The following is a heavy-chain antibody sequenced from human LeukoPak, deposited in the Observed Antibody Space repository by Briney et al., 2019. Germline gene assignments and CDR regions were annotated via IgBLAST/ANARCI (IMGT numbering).Heavy chain of an antibody. CDR3: ARVVVEMATINDNWFDP. CDR2: ISSSGSTI. V-gene: IGHV3-11*01. D-gene: IGHD5-24*01. CDR1: GFTFSDYY. J-gene: IGHJ5*02. Sequence: KPGGSLRLSCAASGFTFSDYYMSWIRQAPGKGLKWVSYISSSGSTIYYADSVKGRFTISRDNAKNSLYLQMNSLRAEDTAVYYCARVVVEMATINDNWFDPWGQGTLVTVSS.